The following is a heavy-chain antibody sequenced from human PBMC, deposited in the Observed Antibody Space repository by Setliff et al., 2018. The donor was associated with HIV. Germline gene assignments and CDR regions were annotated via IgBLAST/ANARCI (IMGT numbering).Heavy chain of an antibody. D-gene: IGHD3-3*01. V-gene: IGHV5-51*01. Sequence: LGESLKISCKGSGYSFTTYWIGWVRQMPWKGLEWMGIIYPYDSDTRYSPSFQGQVIISADKSISTAYVKWSGLKASDTAMYYCARRPYYDSWSGHQAFDIWGQGTMVTVSS. CDR3: ARRPYYDSWSGHQAFDI. CDR1: GYSFTTYW. CDR2: IYPYDSDT. J-gene: IGHJ3*02.